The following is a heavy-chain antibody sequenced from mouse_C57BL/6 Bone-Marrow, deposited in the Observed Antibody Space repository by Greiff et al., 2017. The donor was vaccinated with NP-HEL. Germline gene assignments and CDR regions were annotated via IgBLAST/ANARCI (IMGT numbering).Heavy chain of an antibody. CDR2: IDPSDSET. CDR3: ARSTTTAPYYFDY. D-gene: IGHD1-2*01. Sequence: QVQLQQPGAELVRPGSSVKLSCKASGYTFTSYWMHWVKQRPIQGLEWIGNIDPSDSETHYNQKFKDKATLTVDKSSSTAYMQLSSLTSEDSAVYYCARSTTTAPYYFDYWGKGTTLTVSS. CDR1: GYTFTSYW. J-gene: IGHJ2*01. V-gene: IGHV1-52*01.